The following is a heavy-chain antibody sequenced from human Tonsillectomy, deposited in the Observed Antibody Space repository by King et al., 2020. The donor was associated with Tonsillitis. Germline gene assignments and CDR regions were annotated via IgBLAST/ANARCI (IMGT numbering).Heavy chain of an antibody. D-gene: IGHD3-16*01. CDR2: IKSKTDGGTT. Sequence: VQLVESGGGLVKPGGSLTLSCVASGLTFSNAWVTWVRQAPGKGLEWVGRIKSKTDGGTTDYAAPVKGRFTISRDDSKNTLFLQMNSLKTEDTAVYYCTTRDYATGAFDIWGQGTMVTVSS. CDR3: TTRDYATGAFDI. J-gene: IGHJ3*02. V-gene: IGHV3-15*01. CDR1: GLTFSNAW.